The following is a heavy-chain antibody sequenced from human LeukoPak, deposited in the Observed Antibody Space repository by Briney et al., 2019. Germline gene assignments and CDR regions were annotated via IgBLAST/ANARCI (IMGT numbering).Heavy chain of an antibody. J-gene: IGHJ6*03. CDR2: IIPVFEKA. CDR3: ARLGHCRETNCYSDFFYMDV. V-gene: IGHV1-69*13. Sequence: GASVKVSCKASGYTFTSYGYNWVRQAPGQGLEWMGGIIPVFEKANYAQKFQDRVTITADESTTTAYMELSSLTSEDTAIYYCARLGHCRETNCYSDFFYMDVWGKGTTVIVSS. CDR1: GYTFTSYG. D-gene: IGHD2-15*01.